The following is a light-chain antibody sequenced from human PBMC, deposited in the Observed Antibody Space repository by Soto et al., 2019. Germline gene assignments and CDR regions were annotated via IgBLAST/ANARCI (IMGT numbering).Light chain of an antibody. J-gene: IGKJ3*01. CDR1: QSVSSY. Sequence: EIVLTQSPATLSLSPGERVTLSCRASQSVSSYLGWYQQKHSQAPRLLIYDASNRATGIPARFSGSGSGTDFTLTISSLEPEDSAVYYCQQRSNWLFTFGPGTKVDIK. CDR3: QQRSNWLFT. CDR2: DAS. V-gene: IGKV3-11*01.